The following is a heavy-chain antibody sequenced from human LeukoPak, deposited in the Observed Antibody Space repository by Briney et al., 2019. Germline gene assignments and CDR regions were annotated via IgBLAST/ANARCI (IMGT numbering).Heavy chain of an antibody. V-gene: IGHV3-43*01. CDR2: ISWDGGST. CDR3: AKDRGNGGWLYYFDY. CDR1: GFTFDDYT. D-gene: IGHD6-19*01. J-gene: IGHJ4*02. Sequence: GGSLRLSCAASGFTFDDYTMHWVRQAPGKGLEWVSLISWDGGSTYYADSVKGRFTISRDNSKNSLYLQMNSLRTEDTALYYCAKDRGNGGWLYYFDYWGQGTLVTVSS.